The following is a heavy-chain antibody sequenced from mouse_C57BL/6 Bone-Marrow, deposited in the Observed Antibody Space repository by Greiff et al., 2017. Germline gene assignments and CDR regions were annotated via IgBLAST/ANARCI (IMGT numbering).Heavy chain of an antibody. D-gene: IGHD1-1*01. CDR3: ARAHYYGSSWYFDV. Sequence: QVHVKQPGAELVKPGASVKLSCKASGYTFTSYWMHWVKQRPGQGLEWIGMIHPNSGSTNYNEKFKSKATLTVDKSSSTAYMQLSSLTSEDTAVYYCARAHYYGSSWYFDVWGEGTTVTVSS. V-gene: IGHV1-64*01. CDR2: IHPNSGST. J-gene: IGHJ1*01. CDR1: GYTFTSYW.